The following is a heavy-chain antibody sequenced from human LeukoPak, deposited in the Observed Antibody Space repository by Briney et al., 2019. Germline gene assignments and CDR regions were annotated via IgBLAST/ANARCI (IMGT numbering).Heavy chain of an antibody. V-gene: IGHV3-48*03. CDR1: GFTFSSYE. J-gene: IGHJ4*02. D-gene: IGHD3-22*01. CDR2: ISSSGSTI. Sequence: GGSLRLSCGASGFTFSSYEMTWVRQAPGKGLEWVSYISSSGSTIYYADSVKGRFTISRDNAKNSLYLQMNSLRAEDTAVYYCARPFYYYDSSGMGYYFDYWGQGTLVTVS. CDR3: ARPFYYYDSSGMGYYFDY.